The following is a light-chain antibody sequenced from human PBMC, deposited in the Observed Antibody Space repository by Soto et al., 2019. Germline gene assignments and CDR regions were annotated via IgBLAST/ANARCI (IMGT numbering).Light chain of an antibody. Sequence: DIQMTQSPPTLSASVGDRVTITCRASQSISSWLAWYRQKPGKAPNLLIYKASSLESGVPSRFSGSGSGTEFTLTISSLQPNDFATYYCQQYSSYSRTFGQGTKV. CDR3: QQYSSYSRT. J-gene: IGKJ1*01. V-gene: IGKV1-5*03. CDR2: KAS. CDR1: QSISSW.